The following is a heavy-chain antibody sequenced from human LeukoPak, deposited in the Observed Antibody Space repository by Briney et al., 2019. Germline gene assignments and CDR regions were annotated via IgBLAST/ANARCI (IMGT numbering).Heavy chain of an antibody. Sequence: GGSLRLSCAASGFTFSDYYMSWIRQAPGKGLEWVSYISSSGSTIYYADSVKGRFTISRDNAKNSLYLQMNSLRAEDTAVYYCARLAYCGGDCFSGLNPFDYWGQGALVTVSS. CDR3: ARLAYCGGDCFSGLNPFDY. D-gene: IGHD2-21*01. CDR2: ISSSGSTI. J-gene: IGHJ4*02. CDR1: GFTFSDYY. V-gene: IGHV3-11*04.